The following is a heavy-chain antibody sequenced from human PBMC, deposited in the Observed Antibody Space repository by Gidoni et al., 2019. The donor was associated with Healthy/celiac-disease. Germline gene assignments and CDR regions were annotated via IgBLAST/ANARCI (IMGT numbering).Heavy chain of an antibody. CDR2: ISGSGCST. Sequence: EVQLLESGGGLVQPGGSLSLSCAASGLTFSSYARSWVRQAPGKGLEWVSSISGSGCSTYYADSVKGLFTISIDNSKNTLYLQMNSLRAEDTAVYYCAKTLLIAAAGEYYFDYWGQGTLVTVSS. CDR1: GLTFSSYA. CDR3: AKTLLIAAAGEYYFDY. D-gene: IGHD6-13*01. J-gene: IGHJ4*02. V-gene: IGHV3-23*01.